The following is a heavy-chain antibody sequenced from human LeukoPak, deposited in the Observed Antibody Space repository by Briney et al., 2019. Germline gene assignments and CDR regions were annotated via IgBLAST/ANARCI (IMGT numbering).Heavy chain of an antibody. CDR3: ARDKGAGSYYNGHAFDI. CDR2: INPNSGGT. D-gene: IGHD3-10*01. V-gene: IGHV1-2*02. Sequence: ASVKVSCKASGYTFTGYCMHWVRQAPGQGLEWVGWINPNSGGTNYAQKFQGRVTMTRDTSISTAYMELSRLRSDDTAVYYCARDKGAGSYYNGHAFDIWGQGTMVTVSS. J-gene: IGHJ3*02. CDR1: GYTFTGYC.